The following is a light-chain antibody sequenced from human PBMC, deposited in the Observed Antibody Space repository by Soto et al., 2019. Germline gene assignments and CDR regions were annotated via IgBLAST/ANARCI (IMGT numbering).Light chain of an antibody. V-gene: IGKV3-20*01. CDR1: QSVSSSY. CDR2: DAS. Sequence: EIVLTQSPGTLSLSPGERATLSCRASQSVSSSYLAWYQQKPGQAPRLLIYDASDRATGIPDRFSGSGSGTDFTLTISRLVPEDFAVYYCQQYGDSPVTFGQGTKVDI. CDR3: QQYGDSPVT. J-gene: IGKJ1*01.